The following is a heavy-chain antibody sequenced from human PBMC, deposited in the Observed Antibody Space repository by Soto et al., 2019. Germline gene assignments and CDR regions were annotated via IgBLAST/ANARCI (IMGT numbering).Heavy chain of an antibody. CDR1: GFTFSSYA. D-gene: IGHD1-26*01. Sequence: EVQLLESGGGLVQPGGSLRLSCAASGFTFSSYAMRWVRQAPGKGLEWVSAISGSGGSTYYADSVKGRFTISRDNSKNTLYLQMNRRRAEDTAVYYCARRGSGSYYDYWGQGTLVTVSS. J-gene: IGHJ4*02. V-gene: IGHV3-23*01. CDR3: ARRGSGSYYDY. CDR2: ISGSGGST.